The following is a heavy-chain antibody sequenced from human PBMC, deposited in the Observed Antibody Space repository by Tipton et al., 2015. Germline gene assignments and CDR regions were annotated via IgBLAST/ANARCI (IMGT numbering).Heavy chain of an antibody. Sequence: VQLVQSGAEVKKPGESLKISCKGSGYSFISYWIGWVRQMPGKGLEWMGIIYPGDSHTRYNPSFQGQVTISADKSISTAYLHWSSLKASDTAMYYCARHVSFYYDTHGSDALDIWAQGTMVTVSS. J-gene: IGHJ3*02. D-gene: IGHD3-22*01. V-gene: IGHV5-51*01. CDR1: GYSFISYW. CDR2: IYPGDSHT. CDR3: ARHVSFYYDTHGSDALDI.